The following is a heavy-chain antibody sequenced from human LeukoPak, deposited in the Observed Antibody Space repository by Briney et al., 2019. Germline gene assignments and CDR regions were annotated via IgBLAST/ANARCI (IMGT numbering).Heavy chain of an antibody. Sequence: GGSLRLSCAASGFTFSSYEMNWVRQAPGKGLEWVSYISSSGSTIYYADSVKGRFTISRDNAKNSLYLQMNSLRAEDTAVYYCARDRMDYEADYWGQGTLVTVSS. D-gene: IGHD4-17*01. V-gene: IGHV3-48*03. J-gene: IGHJ4*02. CDR3: ARDRMDYEADY. CDR2: ISSSGSTI. CDR1: GFTFSSYE.